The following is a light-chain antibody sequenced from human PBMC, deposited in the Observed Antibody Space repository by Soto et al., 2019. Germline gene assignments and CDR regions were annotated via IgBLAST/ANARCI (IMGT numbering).Light chain of an antibody. J-gene: IGLJ3*02. CDR3: CSYAGSYTWV. V-gene: IGLV2-11*01. CDR1: SSDVGGYNY. CDR2: DVS. Sequence: QSVLTQPRSVSGSPGQSVTISCTGTSSDVGGYNYVSWYQQHPGKAPKLMIYDVSKRPSGVPDRFSGSKSGNTASLTISGLQAEDEADYYCCSYAGSYTWVLGGGTKLTVL.